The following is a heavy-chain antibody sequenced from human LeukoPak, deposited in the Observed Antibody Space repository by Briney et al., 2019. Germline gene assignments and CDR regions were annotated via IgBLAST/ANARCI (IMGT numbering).Heavy chain of an antibody. CDR2: IYPGDSDT. J-gene: IGHJ4*02. CDR3: ARRTYYYDSSGSNFDY. Sequence: GESLKISCKGSGYSFTSYWIGWVRQMPGKGLEWVGVIYPGDSDTRYSPSFQGQVTISVDKSISTAYLQWSSLKASDTAMYYCARRTYYYDSSGSNFDYWGQGTLVTVSS. CDR1: GYSFTSYW. D-gene: IGHD3-22*01. V-gene: IGHV5-51*01.